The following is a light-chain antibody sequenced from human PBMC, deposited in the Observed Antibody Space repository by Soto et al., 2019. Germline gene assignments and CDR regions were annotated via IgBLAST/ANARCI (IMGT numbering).Light chain of an antibody. CDR2: CAS. J-gene: IGKJ5*01. CDR3: QQVATLLPIS. CDR1: QSVSSSY. Sequence: VLPMETRHVSLSARERATVSCRAIQSVSSSYFAWYQQKPGQAPRLLIYCASSRATGIPDRFSGSGSGTDFTLTISSFYPEDFAMYYCQQVATLLPISFAQGALLEVK. V-gene: IGKV3-20*01.